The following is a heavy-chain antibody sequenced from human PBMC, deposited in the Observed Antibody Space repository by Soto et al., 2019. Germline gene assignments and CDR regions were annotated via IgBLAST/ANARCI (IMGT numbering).Heavy chain of an antibody. CDR1: GYTFTSYY. CDR2: INPSGGST. D-gene: IGHD6-6*01. J-gene: IGHJ4*02. CDR3: ARTYSSSSSWGYYFDY. Sequence: AASVKVSCKASGYTFTSYYMHWVRQAPGQGLEWMGVINPSGGSTSYAQNFQGRVTMTRDTSTSTVYMELSSLRSEDTAVYYCARTYSSSSSWGYYFDYWGQGALVTVSS. V-gene: IGHV1-46*01.